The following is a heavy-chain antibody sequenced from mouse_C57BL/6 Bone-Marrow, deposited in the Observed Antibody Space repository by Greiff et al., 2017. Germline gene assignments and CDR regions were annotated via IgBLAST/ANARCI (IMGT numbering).Heavy chain of an antibody. V-gene: IGHV1-50*01. Sequence: QVHVKQPGAELVKPGASVKLSCKASGYTFTSYWMQWVKQRPGQGLEWIGEIDPSDSYTNYNQKFKGKATLTVDTSSSTAYMQLSSLTSEDSAVYYCARGEYYGSPYAMDYWGQGTSVTVSS. D-gene: IGHD1-1*01. CDR2: IDPSDSYT. CDR1: GYTFTSYW. J-gene: IGHJ4*01. CDR3: ARGEYYGSPYAMDY.